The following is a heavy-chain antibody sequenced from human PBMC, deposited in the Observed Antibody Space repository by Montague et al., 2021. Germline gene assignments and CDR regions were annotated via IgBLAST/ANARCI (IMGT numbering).Heavy chain of an antibody. CDR1: RSLINSDYY. CDR3: ARERDRYYYMDI. J-gene: IGHJ6*03. Sequence: SETLSLTCTVSRSLINSDYYWGWIRQPPGKRLEWMGSVPHVGRTYYNPSLKSRVTISVDTSNNHFSLKLSSGTAADTAMYYCARERDRYYYMDIWGKGTTVTVSS. V-gene: IGHV4-38-2*02. CDR2: VPHVGRT.